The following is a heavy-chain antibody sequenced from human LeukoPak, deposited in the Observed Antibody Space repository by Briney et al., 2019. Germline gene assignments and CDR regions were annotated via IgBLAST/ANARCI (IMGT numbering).Heavy chain of an antibody. J-gene: IGHJ4*02. CDR2: ISSSSSYI. D-gene: IGHD3-22*01. CDR1: GFTFSSYS. CDR3: ARGDSSGKGNY. Sequence: GGSLRLSCAASGFTFSSYSMNWVRQAPGKGREWVSSISSSSSYIYYADSVKGRSTISRDNAKNSLYLQMNSLRAEDTAVYYCARGDSSGKGNYWGQGTLVTVSS. V-gene: IGHV3-21*01.